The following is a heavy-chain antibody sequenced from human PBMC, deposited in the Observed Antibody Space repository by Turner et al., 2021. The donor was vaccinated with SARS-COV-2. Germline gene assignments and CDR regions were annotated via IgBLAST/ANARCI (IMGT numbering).Heavy chain of an antibody. CDR3: ARGGGYGAAFDY. V-gene: IGHV3-30-3*01. Sequence: QVQLVESGGGVVQPGRALRLSCAASGFTLSSYAMHWVRQAPGKGLEWVAVISYDGSNKFYEDSVKGRFTISRDNYKNTLYLQMNSLRAEDTAVYYCARGGGYGAAFDYWGQGTLVTVSS. D-gene: IGHD5-12*01. J-gene: IGHJ4*02. CDR1: GFTLSSYA. CDR2: ISYDGSNK.